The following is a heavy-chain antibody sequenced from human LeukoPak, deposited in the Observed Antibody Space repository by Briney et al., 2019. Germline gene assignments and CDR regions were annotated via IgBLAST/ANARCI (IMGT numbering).Heavy chain of an antibody. D-gene: IGHD4-17*01. CDR1: GYMSTSYY. J-gene: IGHJ6*02. V-gene: IGHV1-46*01. CDR3: ARDGEDFGDYVGYNYYGLDV. CDR2: INPSGGGT. Sequence: ASVKLSCKPSGYMSTSYYMHSVRQAPEQGREWMGMINPSGGGTNYEQTLQGRVTMTRDTSTSTVYMELSSLRSEDTAVYYCARDGEDFGDYVGYNYYGLDVWGQGTTVTVSS.